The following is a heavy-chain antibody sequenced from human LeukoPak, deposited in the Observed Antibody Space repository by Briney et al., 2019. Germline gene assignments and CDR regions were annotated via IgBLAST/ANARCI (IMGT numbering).Heavy chain of an antibody. Sequence: GGSLRLSCAASGFTFSSYSMNWVRQAPGKGLEWVSSISSSSSYIYYADSVKGRFTISRDSAKNSLYLQMNSLRAEDTAVYYCARHYYDSSGYAYFDYWGQGILVTVSS. CDR1: GFTFSSYS. CDR3: ARHYYDSSGYAYFDY. D-gene: IGHD3-22*01. CDR2: ISSSSSYI. V-gene: IGHV3-21*01. J-gene: IGHJ4*02.